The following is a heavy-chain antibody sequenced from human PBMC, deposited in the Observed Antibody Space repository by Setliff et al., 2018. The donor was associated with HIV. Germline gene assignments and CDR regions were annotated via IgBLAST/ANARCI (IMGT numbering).Heavy chain of an antibody. Sequence: GASVKVSCKSSGGTFSSYVINWVRQAPGQGLEWMGGIIPVSDTTNYAQKFQGRVTITTDESTSRAYMELSSLRSEDTAVYYCAITSRGYSLQRGGAFDIWGQGTLVTVSS. V-gene: IGHV1-69*05. CDR2: IIPVSDTT. D-gene: IGHD3-22*01. CDR3: AITSRGYSLQRGGAFDI. J-gene: IGHJ3*02. CDR1: GGTFSSYV.